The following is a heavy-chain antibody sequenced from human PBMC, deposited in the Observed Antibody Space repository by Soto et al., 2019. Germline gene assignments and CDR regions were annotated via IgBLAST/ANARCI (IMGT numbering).Heavy chain of an antibody. CDR2: IYHSGST. Sequence: PSETLSLTCAVSGGSIISSNWWSLVRQPPGKGLEWIGEIYHSGSTNYNPSLKSRVTISVDKSKNQFSLKLSSVTAADTAVYYCARDRSAADYYYYGMDVWGQGTTVTVSS. J-gene: IGHJ6*02. V-gene: IGHV4-4*02. D-gene: IGHD2-15*01. CDR3: ARDRSAADYYYYGMDV. CDR1: GGSIISSNW.